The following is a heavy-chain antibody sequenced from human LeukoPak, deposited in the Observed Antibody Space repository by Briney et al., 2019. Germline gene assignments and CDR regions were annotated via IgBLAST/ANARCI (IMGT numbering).Heavy chain of an antibody. D-gene: IGHD6-19*01. J-gene: IGHJ4*02. Sequence: SETLSLTCTVSGGSISNYYWSWIRQPPGKGLERIGYIYYSGSTNYNPSLKSRVTISVDTSKSQFSLKLSSVTAADTAVYYCARGRISSGWFAHFDYWGQGTLVTVSS. CDR1: GGSISNYY. V-gene: IGHV4-59*01. CDR2: IYYSGST. CDR3: ARGRISSGWFAHFDY.